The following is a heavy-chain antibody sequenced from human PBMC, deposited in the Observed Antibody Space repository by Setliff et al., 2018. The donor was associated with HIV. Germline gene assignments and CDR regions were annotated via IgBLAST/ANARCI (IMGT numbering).Heavy chain of an antibody. J-gene: IGHJ3*02. CDR2: VYSTGST. CDR3: ASVATGPESFDI. Sequence: SETLSLTCTVSGDSINNYYWSWIRQPPGKGLEWIGYVYSTGSTNSKSSLKSRVTISVDTSKNQFSLKLSSVTAADTAVYYCASVATGPESFDIWGQGTMVTVSS. D-gene: IGHD3-9*01. CDR1: GDSINNYY. V-gene: IGHV4-59*01.